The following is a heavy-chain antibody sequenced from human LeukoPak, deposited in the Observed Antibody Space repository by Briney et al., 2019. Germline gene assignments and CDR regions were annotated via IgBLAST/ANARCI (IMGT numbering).Heavy chain of an antibody. V-gene: IGHV5-51*01. CDR2: IYPGDSDT. D-gene: IGHD1-26*01. CDR3: ARHETRSGSYGGDNWFDP. Sequence: GESLQISCKGSGYNFTSYWIGRVRQVPGKGLEWMGIIYPGDSDTRYSPSCQGQVTISADKSIGTAYLQWSSLKASDTAMYYCARHETRSGSYGGDNWFDPWGQGTLVTVSS. J-gene: IGHJ5*02. CDR1: GYNFTSYW.